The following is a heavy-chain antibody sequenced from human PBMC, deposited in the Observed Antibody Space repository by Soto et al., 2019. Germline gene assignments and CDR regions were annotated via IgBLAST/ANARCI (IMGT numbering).Heavy chain of an antibody. D-gene: IGHD3-10*01. CDR3: ARGNVLLWFGEFDY. J-gene: IGHJ4*02. CDR1: GYTFTSYY. CDR2: ISAYNSNT. V-gene: IGHV1-18*04. Sequence: ASVKVSCKASGYTFTSYYMHWVRQAPGQGLEWMGWISAYNSNTNYAQKLQGRVTMTTDTSTSTAYMELRSLRSDDTAVYYCARGNVLLWFGEFDYWGQGTLVTVSS.